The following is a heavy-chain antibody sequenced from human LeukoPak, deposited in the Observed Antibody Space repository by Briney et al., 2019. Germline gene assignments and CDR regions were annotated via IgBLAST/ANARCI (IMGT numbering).Heavy chain of an antibody. CDR2: ISYDGSNE. CDR3: ARMTTVTMGGDY. D-gene: IGHD4-17*01. J-gene: IGHJ4*02. Sequence: GGSLRLSCAASGFTFSGYVMHWVRQAPGKGLEWVAIISYDGSNEYYADSVKGRFTISRDNSKNTLYLQMNSLRAADTAVYYCARMTTVTMGGDYWGQGTLVTVSS. V-gene: IGHV3-30*04. CDR1: GFTFSGYV.